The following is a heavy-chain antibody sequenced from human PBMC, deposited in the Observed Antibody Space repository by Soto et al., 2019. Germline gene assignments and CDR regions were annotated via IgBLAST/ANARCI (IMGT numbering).Heavy chain of an antibody. D-gene: IGHD2-2*01. Sequence: GGSLRLSCAASGFTFSSYSMNWVRQAPGKGLEWVSYISSSSSTIYYADSVKGRFTISRDNAKNSLYLQMNSLRDEDTAVYYCARDSAGVPAAMGAFDIWGQGTMVTVSS. J-gene: IGHJ3*02. CDR3: ARDSAGVPAAMGAFDI. CDR2: ISSSSSTI. CDR1: GFTFSSYS. V-gene: IGHV3-48*02.